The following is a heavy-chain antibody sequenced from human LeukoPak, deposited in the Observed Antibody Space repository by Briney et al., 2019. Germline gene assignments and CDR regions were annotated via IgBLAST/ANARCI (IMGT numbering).Heavy chain of an antibody. V-gene: IGHV4-59*01. D-gene: IGHD3-10*01. Sequence: SETLFLTCTVSGGSINNFYWSWIRQPPGGGLEWIGYIYYSGTTNYNPSLKSRVTISVDASRNQFSLWLSSVTAADTAVYYCARLARLTLIRGVTGYHSLDVWGKGTKVTVSS. CDR3: ARLARLTLIRGVTGYHSLDV. CDR2: IYYSGTT. J-gene: IGHJ6*04. CDR1: GGSINNFY.